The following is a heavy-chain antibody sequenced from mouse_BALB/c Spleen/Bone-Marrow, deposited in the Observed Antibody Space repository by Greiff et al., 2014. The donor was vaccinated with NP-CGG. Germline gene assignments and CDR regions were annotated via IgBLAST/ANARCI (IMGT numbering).Heavy chain of an antibody. CDR1: GFTFTDYY. Sequence: EVQVVESGGGLVQPGGSLRLSCATSGFTFTDYYMSWVRQPPGKALEWLGFIRNKANGYTTEYSASVKGRFTISRDNPQSILYLQMNTLRAEDSATYYCARDMGLLRFDYWGQGTTLTVSS. CDR3: ARDMGLLRFDY. V-gene: IGHV7-3*02. J-gene: IGHJ2*01. CDR2: IRNKANGYTT. D-gene: IGHD1-1*01.